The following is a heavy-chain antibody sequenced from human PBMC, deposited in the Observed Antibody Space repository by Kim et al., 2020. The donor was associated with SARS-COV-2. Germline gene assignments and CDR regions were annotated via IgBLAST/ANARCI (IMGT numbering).Heavy chain of an antibody. V-gene: IGHV3-74*01. D-gene: IGHD7-27*01. J-gene: IGHJ4*02. CDR3: ARVGYLGADYWGAQLYYFDY. Sequence: GGSLRLSCAASGFTFSRSWMHWVRQAPGKGLVWVSRINSDGSSTSYADSVKGRFTISRDNAKNTLYLQMNSLRAEDTAVYYCARVGYLGADYWGAQLYYFDYWGQGTLVTVSS. CDR2: INSDGSST. CDR1: GFTFSRSW.